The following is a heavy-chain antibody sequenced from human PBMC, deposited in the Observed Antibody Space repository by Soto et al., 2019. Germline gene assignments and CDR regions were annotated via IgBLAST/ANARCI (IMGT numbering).Heavy chain of an antibody. Sequence: ASVKVSCKASGYTFTSYGISWLRQAPGQGLEWMGWISAYNGNTNYAQKLQGRVTMTTDTSTSTAYMELRSLRSDDTAVYYCARATNSNIEVVPAATFYYYYMDVWGKGTTVTV. CDR2: ISAYNGNT. CDR3: ARATNSNIEVVPAATFYYYYMDV. D-gene: IGHD2-2*01. J-gene: IGHJ6*03. V-gene: IGHV1-18*01. CDR1: GYTFTSYG.